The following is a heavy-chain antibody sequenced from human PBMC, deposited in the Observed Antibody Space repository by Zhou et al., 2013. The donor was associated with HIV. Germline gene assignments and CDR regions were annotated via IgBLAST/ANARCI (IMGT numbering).Heavy chain of an antibody. Sequence: QVQLVQSGAEVKKPGSSVKVSCKASGGTFSSYAISWVRQAPGQGLEWMGRIIPILGIANYAQKFQGRVTITADKSTSTAYMELSSLRSEDTAVYYCAREPLEVSCGGDCSQLKRYFDLWGRGTLVTVSS. J-gene: IGHJ2*01. CDR2: IIPILGIA. CDR3: AREPLEVSCGGDCSQLKRYFDL. D-gene: IGHD2-21*01. CDR1: GGTFSSYA. V-gene: IGHV1-69*04.